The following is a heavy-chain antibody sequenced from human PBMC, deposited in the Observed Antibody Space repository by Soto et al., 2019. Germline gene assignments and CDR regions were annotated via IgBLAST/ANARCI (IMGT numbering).Heavy chain of an antibody. CDR1: GYSFISYA. CDR2: ISAYNGDT. CDR3: ARELISATFFDY. J-gene: IGHJ4*02. Sequence: QVQLVQSGAEVKKPGASVKVSCKASGYSFISYAITWVRQAPGQGLEWMGWISAYNGDTNYAQKLQGRVTMTTDTSTSTAYLELRSLRSDDTVVYYCARELISATFFDYCGQGTLVTVSS. D-gene: IGHD2-15*01. V-gene: IGHV1-18*01.